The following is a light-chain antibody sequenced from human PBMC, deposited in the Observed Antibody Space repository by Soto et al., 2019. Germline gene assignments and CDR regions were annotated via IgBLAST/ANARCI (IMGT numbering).Light chain of an antibody. CDR2: RAS. Sequence: DIQMTQSPASLSASVGDRVTISCRASQTISTFLNWYQQKPGTAPRLLIYRASSVQSGVPPRFSGSGSGRDFTLTISSLRPEDIATYYCQQRYKSPPWTFGQGTKVEV. J-gene: IGKJ1*01. CDR3: QQRYKSPPWT. CDR1: QTISTF. V-gene: IGKV1-39*01.